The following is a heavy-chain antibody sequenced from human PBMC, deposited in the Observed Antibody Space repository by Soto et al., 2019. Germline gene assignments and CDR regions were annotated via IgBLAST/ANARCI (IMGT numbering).Heavy chain of an antibody. V-gene: IGHV3-23*01. CDR2: ISGSGGST. CDR3: AKDPYYDFWSGYYTFVY. J-gene: IGHJ4*02. Sequence: EVPLLESGGGLVQPGGSLRLSCAASGFTFSSYAMSWVRQAPGKGLEWVSAISGSGGSTYYADSVKGRFTISRDNSKNTLYLQMNSLRAEDTAVYYCAKDPYYDFWSGYYTFVYWGQGTLVTVSS. CDR1: GFTFSSYA. D-gene: IGHD3-3*01.